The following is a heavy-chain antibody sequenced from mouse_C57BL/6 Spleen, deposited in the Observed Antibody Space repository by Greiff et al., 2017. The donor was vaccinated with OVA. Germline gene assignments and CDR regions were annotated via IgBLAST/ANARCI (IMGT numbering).Heavy chain of an antibody. J-gene: IGHJ4*01. Sequence: VQLKESGAELVRPGASVKLSCKASGYTFTDYYINWVKQRPGQGLEWIARIYPGSGNTYYNEKFKGKATLTAEKSSSTAYMQLSSLTSEDSAVYFCARWGLRYAMDYWGQGTSVTVSS. D-gene: IGHD2-2*01. CDR3: ARWGLRYAMDY. V-gene: IGHV1-76*01. CDR2: IYPGSGNT. CDR1: GYTFTDYY.